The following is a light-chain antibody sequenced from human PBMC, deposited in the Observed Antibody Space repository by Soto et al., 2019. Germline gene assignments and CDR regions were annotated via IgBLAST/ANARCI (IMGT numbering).Light chain of an antibody. J-gene: IGKJ5*01. CDR2: GAS. V-gene: IGKV3-20*01. Sequence: EIVLTQSAGTLSLSPGDRATLSCRASQSVSRSYLGWYQQKPGQAPRLLMYGASIRATGTPDGFSGSGSGTDSTLKITTLEHEPFAVYYCQPYGSSHSTTVGPGTRLEIK. CDR3: QPYGSSHSTT. CDR1: QSVSRSY.